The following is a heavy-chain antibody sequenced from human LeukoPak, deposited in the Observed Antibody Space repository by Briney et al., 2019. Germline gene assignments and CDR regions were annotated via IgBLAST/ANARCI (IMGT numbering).Heavy chain of an antibody. Sequence: SETLSLTCTVSGGSISSSDYYWAWIRQTPGKGLEWIGNIYYSGTTYYSPSLRSRITMSIDTSKNHFSLKLTPVTAADTAVYYCATRATWLGPADYWGQGALVIVSS. V-gene: IGHV4-39*02. J-gene: IGHJ4*01. D-gene: IGHD5-12*01. CDR3: ATRATWLGPADY. CDR2: IYYSGTT. CDR1: GGSISSSDYY.